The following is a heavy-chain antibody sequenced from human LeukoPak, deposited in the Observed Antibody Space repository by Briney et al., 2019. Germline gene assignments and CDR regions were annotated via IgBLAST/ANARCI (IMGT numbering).Heavy chain of an antibody. D-gene: IGHD3-10*01. V-gene: IGHV3-53*01. CDR2: IYIGGST. J-gene: IGHJ6*02. Sequence: GGSLRLSCAASGFTVSSNYMSWVRQAPGKGLEWVSVIYIGGSTYYADSVRGGFTISRDNSKNTLYLQMNSLRAEATAVYYCRRYYGSGSYYDYYGMDVWGQGNTVTVSS. CDR3: RRYYGSGSYYDYYGMDV. CDR1: GFTVSSNY.